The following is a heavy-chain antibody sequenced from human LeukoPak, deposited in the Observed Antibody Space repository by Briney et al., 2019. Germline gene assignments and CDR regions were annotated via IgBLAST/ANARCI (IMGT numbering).Heavy chain of an antibody. CDR3: ARRCSGGSCSIDY. CDR1: GGTFSSYA. V-gene: IGHV1-69*13. D-gene: IGHD2-15*01. Sequence: ASVKVSCKASGGTFSSYAISWVRQAPGQGLEWMGGIIPIFGTANYARKFQGRVTITADESTSTAYMELSSLRSEDTAVYYCARRCSGGSCSIDYWGQGTLVTVSS. CDR2: IIPIFGTA. J-gene: IGHJ4*02.